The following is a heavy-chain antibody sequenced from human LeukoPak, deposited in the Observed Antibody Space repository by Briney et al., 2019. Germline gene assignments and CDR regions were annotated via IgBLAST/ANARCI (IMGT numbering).Heavy chain of an antibody. CDR1: GGTFSSYA. J-gene: IGHJ1*01. Sequence: GASVKVSCKASGGTFSSYAISWVRQAPGQGLEWMGGIIPIFGTANYAQKFQGRVTITADESTSTAYMELSSLRSEDTAVYYCAREVHEYFQHWGQGTLVTVSS. CDR2: IIPIFGTA. V-gene: IGHV1-69*13. CDR3: AREVHEYFQH. D-gene: IGHD1-1*01.